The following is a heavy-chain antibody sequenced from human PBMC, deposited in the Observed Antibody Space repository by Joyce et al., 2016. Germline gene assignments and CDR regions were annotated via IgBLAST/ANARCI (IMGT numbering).Heavy chain of an antibody. V-gene: IGHV4-34*01. Sequence: QVEIQQWGAGLLKPSETLSLTCAVYGGSFRGNYWSWVRQSPGKGLEWIGDINHGGRATYNPSLESRVTMSVDTSKNQISLRLTSVTVADTAVYYCASLFPFDNWGQGTLVTVSS. CDR2: INHGGRA. J-gene: IGHJ4*02. CDR3: ASLFPFDN. CDR1: GGSFRGNY.